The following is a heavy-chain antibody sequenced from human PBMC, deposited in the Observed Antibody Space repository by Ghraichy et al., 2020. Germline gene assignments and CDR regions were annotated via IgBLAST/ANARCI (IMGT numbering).Heavy chain of an antibody. V-gene: IGHV4-59*01. CDR1: GGSISSYY. Sequence: SETLSLTCTVSGGSISSYYWSWIRQPPGKGLEWIGYIYYSGSTNYNPSLKSRVTISVDTSKNQFSLKLSSVTAADTAVDYCARDGDDGIDYWGQGTLVTVSS. J-gene: IGHJ4*02. CDR2: IYYSGST. D-gene: IGHD7-27*01. CDR3: ARDGDDGIDY.